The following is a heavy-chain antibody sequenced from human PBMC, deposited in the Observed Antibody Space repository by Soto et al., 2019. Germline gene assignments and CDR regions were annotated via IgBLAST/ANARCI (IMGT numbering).Heavy chain of an antibody. J-gene: IGHJ4*02. CDR2: ITGSGVTT. D-gene: IGHD1-26*01. V-gene: IGHV3-23*01. Sequence: EVQLLESGGGLVEPGGSLRLSCAASGFTFSNYAMTWVRQTPGKGLEWVSLITGSGVTTYYADSVKGRFTISRDNSKNTLYVQMNSLRVEDTAVYYCAKALSESIRYFDYWGQGSLVTVSS. CDR1: GFTFSNYA. CDR3: AKALSESIRYFDY.